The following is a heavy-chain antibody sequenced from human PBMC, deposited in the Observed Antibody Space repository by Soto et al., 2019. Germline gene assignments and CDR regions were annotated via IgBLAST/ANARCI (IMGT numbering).Heavy chain of an antibody. CDR3: ARAAGIAEAGNKQSHFEY. CDR2: IYYSGST. CDR1: GGSIISYY. D-gene: IGHD6-13*01. V-gene: IGHV4-59*01. Sequence: TLSLTFTVSGGSIISYYCSFIRHPPVKGLEWIGYIYYSGSTNYNHSLKSRVTISVDTSKNQFSLKLSSVTAADTAVYYFARAAGIAEAGNKQSHFEYWGQGNMVNVSS. J-gene: IGHJ4*02.